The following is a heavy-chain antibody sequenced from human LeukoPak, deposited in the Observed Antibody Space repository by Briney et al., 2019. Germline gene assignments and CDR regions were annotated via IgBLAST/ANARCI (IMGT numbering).Heavy chain of an antibody. Sequence: GGSLRLSCAASGFTFSSYGMHWVRQAPGKGLEWVAFIRYGGSNKYYADSVKGRFTISRDNSKNTLYLQMNSLRAEDTAVYYCAKGLGDSSSWYYFDYWGQGTLVTVSS. CDR1: GFTFSSYG. D-gene: IGHD6-13*01. CDR2: IRYGGSNK. V-gene: IGHV3-30*02. CDR3: AKGLGDSSSWYYFDY. J-gene: IGHJ4*02.